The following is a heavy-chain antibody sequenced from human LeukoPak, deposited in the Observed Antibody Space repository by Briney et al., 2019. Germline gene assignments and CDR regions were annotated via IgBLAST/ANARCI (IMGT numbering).Heavy chain of an antibody. V-gene: IGHV3-21*01. CDR1: GFTFNSNA. CDR2: ISGSSSHV. J-gene: IGHJ3*02. D-gene: IGHD3-22*01. Sequence: GGSLRLSCEASGFTFNSNAMNWVRLAPGKGLEWVSSISGSSSHVWYADSVKGRFTSSRDNAKNSLYLQMSSLRVEDTAVYYCARDQYYSDSSGYPYDIWGQGTMVTVSS. CDR3: ARDQYYSDSSGYPYDI.